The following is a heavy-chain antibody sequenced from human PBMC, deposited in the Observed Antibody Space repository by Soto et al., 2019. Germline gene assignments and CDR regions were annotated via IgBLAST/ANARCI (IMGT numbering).Heavy chain of an antibody. CDR3: ARSAGYSSSWYPLGVRYFDY. CDR2: IIPIFGTA. V-gene: IGHV1-69*13. D-gene: IGHD6-13*01. J-gene: IGHJ4*02. Sequence: SVKVSCKASGGTFSSYPISWVRQAPGKGLEWMGGIIPIFGTANYAQKFQGRVTITADESTSTAYMELSSLRSEDTAVYYCARSAGYSSSWYPLGVRYFDYWGQGTLVTVSS. CDR1: GGTFSSYP.